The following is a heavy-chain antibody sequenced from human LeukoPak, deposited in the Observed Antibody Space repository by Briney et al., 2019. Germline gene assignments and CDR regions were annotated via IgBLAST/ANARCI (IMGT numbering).Heavy chain of an antibody. CDR2: ISGSGGST. J-gene: IGHJ6*02. D-gene: IGHD2-21*01. Sequence: GGSLRLSCAASGFTFSSYAMSWVRQAPGKGLEWVSAISGSGGSTYYADSVKGRFTISRDNSKNTLYLQMNSLGAEDTAVYYCAESILATDPYGMDVWGQGTTVTVSS. CDR3: AESILATDPYGMDV. V-gene: IGHV3-23*01. CDR1: GFTFSSYA.